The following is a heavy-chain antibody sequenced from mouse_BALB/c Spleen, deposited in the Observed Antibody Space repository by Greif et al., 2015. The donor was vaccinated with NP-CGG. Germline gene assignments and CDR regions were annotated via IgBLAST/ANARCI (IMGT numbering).Heavy chain of an antibody. CDR3: ARGEGNFDY. J-gene: IGHJ2*01. CDR1: GYTFTDYA. CDR2: ISTYYGDA. Sequence: VQLQQSGAELVRPGVSVKISCKGSGYTFTDYAMHWVKQSHAKSLEWIGVISTYYGDASYNQKFKGKATMTVDKSSSTAYMELARLTSEDSAIYYCARGEGNFDYWGQGTTLTVSS. V-gene: IGHV1S137*01.